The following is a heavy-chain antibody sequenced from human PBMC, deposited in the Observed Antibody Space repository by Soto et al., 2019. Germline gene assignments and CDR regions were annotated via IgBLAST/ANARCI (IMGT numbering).Heavy chain of an antibody. CDR1: GGSVSSGSYY. CDR3: ARDSVRYYYDSSSYYPGVGYYFDY. D-gene: IGHD3-22*01. V-gene: IGHV4-61*01. Sequence: QVQLQESGPGLVKPSETLSLTCTVSGGSVSSGSYYWSWIRQPPGKGLEWIGYIYYSGSTNYNPSLKSRVTISVDTSKNQFSLKLSSVTAADTAVYYCARDSVRYYYDSSSYYPGVGYYFDYWGQLTLVTVSS. J-gene: IGHJ4*02. CDR2: IYYSGST.